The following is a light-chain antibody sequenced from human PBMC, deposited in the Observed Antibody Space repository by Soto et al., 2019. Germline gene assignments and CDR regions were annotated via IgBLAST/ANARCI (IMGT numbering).Light chain of an antibody. CDR1: QDISQY. V-gene: IGKV1-33*01. CDR2: NAS. Sequence: DIQMTQSPSSLSASVGDTVTITCQASQDISQYLNWYQQKPGKAPKLLIYNASNLGAGVPTRFSGSGSGTDFTLTITSLQPADVATYYCQQDDKYLTTFGPGTRLEIK. CDR3: QQDDKYLTT. J-gene: IGKJ5*01.